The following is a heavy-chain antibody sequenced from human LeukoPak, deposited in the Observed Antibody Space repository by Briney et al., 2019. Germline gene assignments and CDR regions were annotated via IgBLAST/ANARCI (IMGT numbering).Heavy chain of an antibody. J-gene: IGHJ3*02. Sequence: PSETLSLTCTVSGGSISSGGYYWSWIRQHPGKGLEWIGYIYYSGSTYYNPSLKSRVTISVDTSKNQFSLKLSSVTAADTAVYYCARVGYPGHDAFDIWGQGTMVTVSS. CDR3: ARVGYPGHDAFDI. V-gene: IGHV4-31*03. D-gene: IGHD5-12*01. CDR1: GGSISSGGYY. CDR2: IYYSGST.